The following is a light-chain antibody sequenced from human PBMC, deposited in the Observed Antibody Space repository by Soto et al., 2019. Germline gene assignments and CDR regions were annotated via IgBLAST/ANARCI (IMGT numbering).Light chain of an antibody. CDR1: SSDVGGYNY. V-gene: IGLV2-11*01. J-gene: IGLJ1*01. Sequence: QSGLTQPRSVSGSPGQSVTISCTGTSSDVGGYNYVSWYQQHPGKAPKLMIYDVSKRPSGVPDRFSGSKSGNTASLTIFGLQAEDEADYYCCSYAGSYTFVFGTGTKVTVL. CDR2: DVS. CDR3: CSYAGSYTFV.